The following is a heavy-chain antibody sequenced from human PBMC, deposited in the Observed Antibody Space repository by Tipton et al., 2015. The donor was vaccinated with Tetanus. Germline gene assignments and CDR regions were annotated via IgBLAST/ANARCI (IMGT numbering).Heavy chain of an antibody. D-gene: IGHD3-10*01. J-gene: IGHJ4*02. CDR3: AREVRPLREVDY. V-gene: IGHV1-46*01. CDR1: GYTFTSYY. CDR2: INPSGGST. Sequence: QLVQSGAEVKKPGASVKVSCKASGYTFTSYYMHWVRQAPGQGLEWMAIINPSGGSTSYAQKFQGRVTMTRDTSTSTVYMELSSLRSEDTAVYYCAREVRPLREVDYWGQGTLVTVSS.